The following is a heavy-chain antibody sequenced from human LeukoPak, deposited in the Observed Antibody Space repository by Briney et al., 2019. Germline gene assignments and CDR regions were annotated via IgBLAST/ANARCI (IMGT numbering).Heavy chain of an antibody. CDR3: ARVITGSSGWEY. CDR2: IKQDGSER. V-gene: IGHV3-7*03. Sequence: PGGSLRLSCAASGFTFSNYWMSWVRQAPGKGQEWVANIKQDGSERYYVDSVKGRFTISRDNAKNSLYLQMNSLRGEDTVVYYCARVITGSSGWEYWGQGTLVTVSS. D-gene: IGHD6-19*01. CDR1: GFTFSNYW. J-gene: IGHJ4*02.